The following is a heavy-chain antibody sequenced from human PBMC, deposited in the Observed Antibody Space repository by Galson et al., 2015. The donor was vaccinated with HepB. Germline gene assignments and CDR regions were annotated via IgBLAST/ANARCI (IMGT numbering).Heavy chain of an antibody. Sequence: SLRLSCAASGFTFSDYYMTWIRQAPGKGLEWVSYIFSSSAYTNYADSVKGRFTISRDNAKNSLYLQMNSLRPEDTAVYYCARLSDDSGYSYILWGQGTLVTVSS. CDR1: GFTFSDYY. CDR2: IFSSSAYT. D-gene: IGHD3-22*01. V-gene: IGHV3-11*06. CDR3: ARLSDDSGYSYIL. J-gene: IGHJ4*02.